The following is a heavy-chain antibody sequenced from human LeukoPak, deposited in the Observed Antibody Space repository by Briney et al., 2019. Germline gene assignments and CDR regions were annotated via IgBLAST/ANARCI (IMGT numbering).Heavy chain of an antibody. D-gene: IGHD5-12*01. V-gene: IGHV1-18*01. CDR3: ARELSYSGSGDY. J-gene: IGHJ4*02. CDR2: ISAYNGNT. CDR1: GYIFSELS. Sequence: ASVKVSCKVSGYIFSELSMHWVRQAPGQGLEWMGWISAYNGNTNYAQKLQGRVTMTTDTSTSTAYMELRSLRPDDTAVYYCARELSYSGSGDYWGQGTLVTVSS.